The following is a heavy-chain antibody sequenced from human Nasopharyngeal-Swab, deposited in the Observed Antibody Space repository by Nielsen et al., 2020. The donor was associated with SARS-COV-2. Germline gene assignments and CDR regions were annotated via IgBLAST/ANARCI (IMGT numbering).Heavy chain of an antibody. CDR3: ARQRGYSGYDEFGFVPPFDY. CDR1: GGSFSGYY. Sequence: THSLTRAVYGGSFSGYYWSWIRQPPGKGLEWIGEINHSGSTNYNPSLKSRVTISVDTAKNQFSLKLSSVTAADTAVYYCARQRGYSGYDEFGFVPPFDYWGQGTLVTVSS. D-gene: IGHD5-12*01. J-gene: IGHJ4*02. V-gene: IGHV4-34*01. CDR2: INHSGST.